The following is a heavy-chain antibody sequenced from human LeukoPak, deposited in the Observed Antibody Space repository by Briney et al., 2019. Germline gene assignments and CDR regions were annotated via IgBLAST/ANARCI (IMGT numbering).Heavy chain of an antibody. CDR1: GFTFSSYA. V-gene: IGHV3-23*01. D-gene: IGHD5-24*01. CDR2: ISGSGGST. CDR3: AKDRDGYHQSAAFDI. J-gene: IGHJ3*02. Sequence: GGSLRLSCAASGFTFSSYAMSWVRQAPGRGLEWVSAISGSGGSTYYADSVKGRFTISRDNSKNTLYLQMNSLRAEDTAVYYCAKDRDGYHQSAAFDIWGQGTMVTVSS.